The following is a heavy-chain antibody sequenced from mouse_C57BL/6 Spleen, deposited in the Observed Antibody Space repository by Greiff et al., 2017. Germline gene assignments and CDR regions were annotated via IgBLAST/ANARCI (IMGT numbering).Heavy chain of an antibody. Sequence: QVQLQQSGAELVRPGASVTLSCKASGYTFTDYEMHWVKQTPVHGLEWIGAIDPETGGTDYNQKFKGKAILTADKSSSTAYMELRSLTSEDSAVYYCTRRTTVVSYFDYWGQGTTLTVSS. D-gene: IGHD1-1*01. CDR3: TRRTTVVSYFDY. J-gene: IGHJ2*01. CDR2: IDPETGGT. CDR1: GYTFTDYE. V-gene: IGHV1-15*01.